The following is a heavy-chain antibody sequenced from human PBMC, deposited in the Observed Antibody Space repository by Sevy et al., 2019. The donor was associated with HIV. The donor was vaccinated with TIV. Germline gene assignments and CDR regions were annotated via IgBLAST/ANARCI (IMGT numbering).Heavy chain of an antibody. CDR1: GDTIVSSGHY. Sequence: SETLSLTCTISGDTIVSSGHYWGWIRQTPGKGLEWIGSVYYNGHTYYNPSLKSRLTISIDTSKNQFSLNLNSVTAADTGIYFCAREAGGYDYDYGIDVWGQGTTVTVSS. D-gene: IGHD6-13*01. V-gene: IGHV4-39*01. CDR2: VYYNGHT. CDR3: AREAGGYDYDYGIDV. J-gene: IGHJ6*02.